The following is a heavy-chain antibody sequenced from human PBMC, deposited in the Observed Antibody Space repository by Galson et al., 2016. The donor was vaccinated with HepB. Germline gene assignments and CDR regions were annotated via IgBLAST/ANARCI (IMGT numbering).Heavy chain of an antibody. D-gene: IGHD1-1*01. CDR3: ASEPTKSNEGY. Sequence: SLRLSCAASGFTLSRFWMSWVRQAPGKGLEWVANINQDGSQKNYVDSVEGRFTISRDYAKNSLYRQMSSLRAEDTAVYYCASEPTKSNEGYWGQGTLVSVSS. J-gene: IGHJ4*02. CDR2: INQDGSQK. V-gene: IGHV3-7*03. CDR1: GFTLSRFW.